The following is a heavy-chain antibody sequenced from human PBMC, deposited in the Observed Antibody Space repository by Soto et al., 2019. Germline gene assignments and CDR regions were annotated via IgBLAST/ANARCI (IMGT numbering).Heavy chain of an antibody. CDR3: ARDLYSGNYYYYYGMDV. J-gene: IGHJ6*02. CDR2: IYSSGST. D-gene: IGHD1-26*01. CDR1: GGSISNYY. Sequence: SETLSLTCTVSGGSISNYYWNWILQSPGKGLEWIGYIYSSGSTHYNPSLQNRVTISIDTSKNQVSLKVNSVTAADTAVYYCARDLYSGNYYYYYGMDVWGQGTRVTVAS. V-gene: IGHV4-59*01.